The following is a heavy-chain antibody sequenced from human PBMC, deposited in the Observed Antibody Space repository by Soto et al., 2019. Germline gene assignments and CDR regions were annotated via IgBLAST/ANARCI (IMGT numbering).Heavy chain of an antibody. CDR2: ITTSGATT. V-gene: IGHV3-23*01. Sequence: GGSLRLSCAASGFTFSSYVMNWVRQAPGKGLEWVSFITTSGATTYYADSVKGRFTLSRDTSKNTLYLQMNSLRAEDTAVYNCAKVGPGSYSSYYMDVWGKGTTVTVSS. CDR3: AKVGPGSYSSYYMDV. D-gene: IGHD3-10*01. J-gene: IGHJ6*03. CDR1: GFTFSSYV.